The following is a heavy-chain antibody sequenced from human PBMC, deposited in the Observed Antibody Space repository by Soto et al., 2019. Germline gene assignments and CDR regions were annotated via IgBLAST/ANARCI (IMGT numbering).Heavy chain of an antibody. Sequence: QVQLVQSGAEVKKPGSSVKVSCKASGGTFSSYTISWVRQSPGQGLEWMGRIIPILGIANYAQKFQGRVTITADKSASTAYMELSSLRSEDTAVYYCARVYYYYGMDVWGQGTTVTVSS. V-gene: IGHV1-69*02. CDR2: IIPILGIA. CDR1: GGTFSSYT. CDR3: ARVYYYYGMDV. J-gene: IGHJ6*02.